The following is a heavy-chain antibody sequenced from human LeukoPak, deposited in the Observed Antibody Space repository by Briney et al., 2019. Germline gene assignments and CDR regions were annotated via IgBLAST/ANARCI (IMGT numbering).Heavy chain of an antibody. V-gene: IGHV1-18*01. CDR3: ARDRRWLVQEFDY. D-gene: IGHD6-19*01. Sequence: ASVKVSCKASGGTFSSYAINWVRQAPGQGLEWMGWISAYNANTNYAQKFQGRVTMTTDTSTSTAYMELRSLRSDDTAMYYCARDRRWLVQEFDYWGQGTLVTVSS. J-gene: IGHJ4*02. CDR1: GGTFSSYA. CDR2: ISAYNANT.